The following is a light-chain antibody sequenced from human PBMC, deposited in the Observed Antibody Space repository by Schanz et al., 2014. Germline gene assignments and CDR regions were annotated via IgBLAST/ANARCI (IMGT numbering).Light chain of an antibody. J-gene: IGLJ1*01. CDR3: SSNGGVNIYV. V-gene: IGLV2-11*01. CDR2: EVY. Sequence: QSALTQPRSVSGSPGQSVTISCTGTSSDVGRYNYVSWYQQHPGKAPKLMIYEVYRRPSGVPDRFSGSKSGNTASLTVSGLQAEDEADYYCSSNGGVNIYVFGTGTKLTVL. CDR1: SSDVGRYNY.